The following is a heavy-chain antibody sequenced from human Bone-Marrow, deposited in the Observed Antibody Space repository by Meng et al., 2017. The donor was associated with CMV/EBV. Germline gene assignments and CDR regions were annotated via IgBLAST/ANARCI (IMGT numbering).Heavy chain of an antibody. CDR3: ARGPPGKSWKDY. D-gene: IGHD1-14*01. CDR2: MSPYSGDT. CDR1: GGTFSSYA. Sequence: ASVKVSCKASGGTFSSYAISWVRQARGQGLEWMGWMSPYSGDTGYAQKFQGRVTMTSDPSISVVYMELGSLTSDDTAVYYCARGPPGKSWKDYCGQGTLVVVSS. J-gene: IGHJ4*02. V-gene: IGHV1-8*02.